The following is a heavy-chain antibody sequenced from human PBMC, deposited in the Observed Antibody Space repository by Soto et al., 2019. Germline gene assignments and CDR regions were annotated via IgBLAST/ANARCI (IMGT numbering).Heavy chain of an antibody. J-gene: IGHJ6*02. CDR1: GGSFSGYY. Sequence: PSETLSLTCAVYGGSFSGYYWSWIRQPPGKGLEWIGEINHSGSTNYNPSLKSRVTISVDTSKNQFSLKLSSVTAADTAVYYCARDYGLGGDYYYYYGMDVWGQGTTGTVSS. D-gene: IGHD3-10*01. V-gene: IGHV4-34*01. CDR3: ARDYGLGGDYYYYYGMDV. CDR2: INHSGST.